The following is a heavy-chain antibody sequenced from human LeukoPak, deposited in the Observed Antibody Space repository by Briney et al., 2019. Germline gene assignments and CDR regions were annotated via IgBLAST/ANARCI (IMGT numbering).Heavy chain of an antibody. CDR3: TQDSVASGAFDI. CDR1: GFAFNSYW. V-gene: IGHV3-49*04. CDR2: IRSKAYGGTT. J-gene: IGHJ3*02. D-gene: IGHD3-10*01. Sequence: PGGSLRLSCAASGFAFNSYWMSWVRQAPGKGLEWVGFIRSKAYGGTTEYAASVKGRFTISRDDSKSIAYLQMNSLKTEDTAVYYCTQDSVASGAFDIWGQGTMVTVSS.